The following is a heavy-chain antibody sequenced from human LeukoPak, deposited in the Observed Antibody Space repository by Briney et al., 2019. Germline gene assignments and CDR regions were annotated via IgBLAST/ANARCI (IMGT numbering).Heavy chain of an antibody. V-gene: IGHV4-34*01. D-gene: IGHD3-10*01. CDR2: INHSGST. CDR3: ARASLLWFGELLYYYYGMDV. J-gene: IGHJ6*02. Sequence: SETLSLTCAVYGGSFSGYYWSWIRQPPGKGLEWIGEINHSGSTNYNPSLKSRVTISVDTSKNQFSLKLSSVTAADTVVYYCARASLLWFGELLYYYYGMDVWGQGTTVTVSS. CDR1: GGSFSGYY.